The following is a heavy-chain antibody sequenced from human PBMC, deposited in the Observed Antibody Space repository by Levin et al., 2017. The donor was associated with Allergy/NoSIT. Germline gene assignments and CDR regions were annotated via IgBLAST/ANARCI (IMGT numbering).Heavy chain of an antibody. Sequence: SCAASGFTFSSYAMSWVRQAPGKGLEWVSAISGSGGSTYYADSVKGRFTISRDNSKNTLYLQMNSLRAEDTAVYYCAKTSSSWYLLGAFDIWGQGTMVTVSS. CDR3: AKTSSSWYLLGAFDI. D-gene: IGHD6-13*01. J-gene: IGHJ3*02. V-gene: IGHV3-23*01. CDR1: GFTFSSYA. CDR2: ISGSGGST.